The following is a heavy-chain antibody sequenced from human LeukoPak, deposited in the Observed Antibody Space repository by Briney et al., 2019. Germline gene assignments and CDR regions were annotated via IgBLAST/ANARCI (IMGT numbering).Heavy chain of an antibody. CDR1: GGSFSGYY. V-gene: IGHV4-34*01. D-gene: IGHD3-10*01. Sequence: SETLSLTCTVYGGSFSGYYWSWIRQPPGKGLEWIGEINHSGSTNYNPSLKSRVTISVDTSKNQFSLKLSSVTAADTAVYYCARVQTYYYGSGSYYKALNYYYYMDVWGKGTTVTVSS. CDR2: INHSGST. J-gene: IGHJ6*03. CDR3: ARVQTYYYGSGSYYKALNYYYYMDV.